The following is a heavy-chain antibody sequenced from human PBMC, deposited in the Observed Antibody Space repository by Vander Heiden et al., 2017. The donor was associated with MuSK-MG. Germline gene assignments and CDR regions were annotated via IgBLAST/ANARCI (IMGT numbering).Heavy chain of an antibody. J-gene: IGHJ3*01. V-gene: IGHV3-23*01. CDR2: IGGTGDDT. Sequence: EVQLLESGGGLVQPGGSLRLSCVASGFIFSHYAMSWVRQAPGKGLEWVSGIGGTGDDTHYADSVKGRFSISRDNSKNTLDLQMNNVRAEDTAIYYCAKDGYKENGVWDAFDVWGQGALVTVSS. CDR3: AKDGYKENGVWDAFDV. D-gene: IGHD5-18*01. CDR1: GFIFSHYA.